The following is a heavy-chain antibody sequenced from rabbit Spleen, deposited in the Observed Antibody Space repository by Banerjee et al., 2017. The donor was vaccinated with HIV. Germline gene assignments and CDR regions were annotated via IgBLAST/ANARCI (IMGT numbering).Heavy chain of an antibody. J-gene: IGHJ4*01. CDR3: ARGPSVGRVGGYVPYFNL. Sequence: QEQLEESGGDLVQPEGSLTLTCKASGFSFSSSYWICWVRQAPGKGLEWIACIYPGSGSTYYASWAKGRFTISKTSSTTVTLQMTSLTAADTATYFCARGPSVGRVGGYVPYFNLWGPGTLVTVS. V-gene: IGHV1S45*01. CDR1: GFSFSSSYW. D-gene: IGHD2-1*01. CDR2: IYPGSGST.